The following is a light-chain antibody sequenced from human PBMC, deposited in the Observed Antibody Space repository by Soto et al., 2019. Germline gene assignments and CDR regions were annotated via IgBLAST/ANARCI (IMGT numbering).Light chain of an antibody. CDR2: AAS. J-gene: IGKJ1*01. CDR3: QQLNSYPRT. Sequence: DIQCTQSPSFLYASVGDRVTITCLSSQGISSYLAWYQQKPVKAPKLLIYAASTLQSGVPSRFSGSGSGTEFTLTISSLQPEDFATYYCQQLNSYPRTFGQGTQVDIK. CDR1: QGISSY. V-gene: IGKV1-9*01.